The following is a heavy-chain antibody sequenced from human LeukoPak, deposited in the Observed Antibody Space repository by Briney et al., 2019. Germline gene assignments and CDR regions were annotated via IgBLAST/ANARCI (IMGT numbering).Heavy chain of an antibody. D-gene: IGHD6-13*01. V-gene: IGHV1-18*01. Sequence: ASVKVSCKASGYTFTSYGISWVRQAPGQGLEWMGWISAYNGNTNYAQKLQGRVTMTTDTSTSTAYMELRSLRSDDTAVYYCARDSPVYLAAAGTLRYWGQGTLVTVSS. CDR2: ISAYNGNT. J-gene: IGHJ4*02. CDR3: ARDSPVYLAAAGTLRY. CDR1: GYTFTSYG.